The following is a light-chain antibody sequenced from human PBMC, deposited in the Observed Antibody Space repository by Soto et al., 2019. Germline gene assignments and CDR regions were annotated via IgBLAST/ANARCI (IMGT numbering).Light chain of an antibody. CDR2: GAS. Sequence: EIVMTQSPATLSVSPGERATLSCRASQSVSSNLAWYKQKPGQAPRLLIYGASTRATGIPARLSGSGSGTEFTLTISSLKSEDYAVYYCQQYNNRRTFGHGTKVDIK. V-gene: IGKV3-15*01. J-gene: IGKJ1*01. CDR3: QQYNNRRT. CDR1: QSVSSN.